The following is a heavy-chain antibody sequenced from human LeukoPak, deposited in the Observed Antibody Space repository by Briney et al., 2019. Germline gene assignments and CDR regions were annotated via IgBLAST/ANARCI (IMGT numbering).Heavy chain of an antibody. D-gene: IGHD1-26*01. V-gene: IGHV3-21*01. CDR3: ARRGYHDYSGFDY. Sequence: GGSPRLSCAGSAFTFSSYSMNWVRQAPGKGLKWVSSISGSSSDIYYADSVKGRFTISRDNAKNSLYLQMKSLRAEDTAVYYCARRGYHDYSGFDYWGQGTLVTVSS. J-gene: IGHJ4*02. CDR1: AFTFSSYS. CDR2: ISGSSSDI.